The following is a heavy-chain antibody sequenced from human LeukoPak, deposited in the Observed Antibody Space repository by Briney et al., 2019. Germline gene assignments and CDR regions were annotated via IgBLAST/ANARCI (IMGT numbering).Heavy chain of an antibody. CDR1: GFTVTGNY. CDR3: ARGGPGSSFDL. V-gene: IGHV3-66*01. D-gene: IGHD2-15*01. J-gene: IGHJ4*02. Sequence: GGSRRLSCAAPGFTVTGNYMSWGRKAPGKGLEWVSFTSSGGSTYSADSVRGRFTISRDNSKNTLYLQMNSLRAEDTAVYYCARGGPGSSFDLWGQGTLVTVSS. CDR2: TSSGGST.